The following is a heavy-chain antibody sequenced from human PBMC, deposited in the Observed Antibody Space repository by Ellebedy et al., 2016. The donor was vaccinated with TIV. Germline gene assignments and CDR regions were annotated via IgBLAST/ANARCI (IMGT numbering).Heavy chain of an antibody. CDR2: ISGSGGST. D-gene: IGHD3-22*01. CDR1: GFTFSSYA. J-gene: IGHJ4*02. Sequence: GGSLRLSXAASGFTFSSYAMSWVRQAPGKGLEWVSAISGSGGSTYYADSVKGRFTISRDNSKNTLYLQMNSLRAEDTAVYYSSVYYDSSGYPGPFDYWGQGTLVTVSS. CDR3: SVYYDSSGYPGPFDY. V-gene: IGHV3-23*01.